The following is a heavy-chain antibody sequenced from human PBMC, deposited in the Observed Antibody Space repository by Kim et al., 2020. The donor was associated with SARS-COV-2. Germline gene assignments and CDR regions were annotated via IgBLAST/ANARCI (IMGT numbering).Heavy chain of an antibody. CDR1: GFTFRSYA. CDR2: IRAINNST. V-gene: IGHV3-23*01. J-gene: IGHJ4*02. Sequence: GGSLRLSCAASGFTFRSYAMTWVRQAPGKGLEWVSVIRAINNSTYYADSVKGRFTISRDNSKNTLYLQMNSLGAEDTAVYYCAKRHYYDSGSLDYWGQGTLVTVSS. CDR3: AKRHYYDSGSLDY. D-gene: IGHD3-10*01.